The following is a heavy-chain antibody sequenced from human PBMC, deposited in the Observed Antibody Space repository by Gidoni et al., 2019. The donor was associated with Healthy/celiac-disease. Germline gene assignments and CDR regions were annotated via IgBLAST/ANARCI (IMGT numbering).Heavy chain of an antibody. V-gene: IGHV4-59*01. CDR1: GGSISSYY. D-gene: IGHD3-22*01. Sequence: QVQLQESGPGLVKPSETLSLTCTVSGGSISSYYWSWIRPPPGKGLEWIGYIYYSGSTNYNPSLKSRVTRAVDTSKNQFSLKLSSVTAADTAGYYCAQSSYYYDSSGYYQGAFDIWGQGTMVTVSS. J-gene: IGHJ3*02. CDR2: IYYSGST. CDR3: AQSSYYYDSSGYYQGAFDI.